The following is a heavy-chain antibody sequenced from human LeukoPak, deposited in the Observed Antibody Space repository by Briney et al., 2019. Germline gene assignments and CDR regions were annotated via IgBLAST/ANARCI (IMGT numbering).Heavy chain of an antibody. V-gene: IGHV7-4-1*02. J-gene: IGHJ4*02. CDR1: GYTFSDYY. CDR2: INTNTGNP. CDR3: WGYVWGSYRYNGDLDY. D-gene: IGHD3-16*02. Sequence: EASVTVSCKASGYTFSDYYIHWVRQAPGQGLEWMGWINTNTGNPTYAQGFTGRFVFSLDTSVSTAYLQISSLKAEDTAVYYCWGYVWGSYRYNGDLDYWGQGTLVTVSS.